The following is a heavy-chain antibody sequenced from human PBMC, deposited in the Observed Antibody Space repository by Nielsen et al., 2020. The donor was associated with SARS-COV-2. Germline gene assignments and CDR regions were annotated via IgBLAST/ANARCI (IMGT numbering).Heavy chain of an antibody. CDR1: GITVSKNY. V-gene: IGHV3-53*01. J-gene: IGHJ6*02. Sequence: GGSLRLSCAGSGITVSKNYMTWVRQAPGKGLEWVSVIYSGGSTYYADSVKGRFTISRDNSKNTLYLEMNSLRVDDTAVYYCARESYGMDVWGQGTTVIVSS. CDR3: ARESYGMDV. CDR2: IYSGGST.